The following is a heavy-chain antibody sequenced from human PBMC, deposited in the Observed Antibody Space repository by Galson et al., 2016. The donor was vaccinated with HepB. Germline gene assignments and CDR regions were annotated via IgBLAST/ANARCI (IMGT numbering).Heavy chain of an antibody. CDR3: AREGGVYRYTGMDV. D-gene: IGHD3-16*01. CDR2: IYSSGST. J-gene: IGHJ6*04. Sequence: TLSLTCTVSGASLRNGDYYWSWVRQPAGKGLEWIGRIYSSGSTNYNPSLNSRVTISLDMSNQQFSLEVNSVTAADTAVDYCAREGGVYRYTGMDVWGKGTTVTVSS. CDR1: GASLRNGDYY. V-gene: IGHV4-61*02.